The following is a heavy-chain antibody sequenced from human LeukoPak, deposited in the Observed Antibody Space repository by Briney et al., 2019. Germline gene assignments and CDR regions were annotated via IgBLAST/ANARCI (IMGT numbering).Heavy chain of an antibody. V-gene: IGHV3-23*01. Sequence: VSAISGSGGSTYYAGSVKGRFTISRDNSKNTLYLQMNSLRAEDTAVYYCAKFGGSYYFDYWGQGTLVTVSS. J-gene: IGHJ4*02. CDR3: AKFGGSYYFDY. D-gene: IGHD1-26*01. CDR2: ISGSGGST.